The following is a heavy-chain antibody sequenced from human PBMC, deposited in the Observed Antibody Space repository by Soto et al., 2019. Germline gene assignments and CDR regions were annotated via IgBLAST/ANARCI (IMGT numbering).Heavy chain of an antibody. D-gene: IGHD3-16*01. CDR1: GFSLTTGRSG. Sequence: QVTLKESSPVLVKATETLTLTCSISGFSLTTGRSGVSWIRQPPGKALEWLAHIFSNNERSYSPSLQHRLSISADTSKRQVVLTMTNVGPVDTCTYFCAHFVADSSAYHYAFDAWGQGASVTVS. CDR2: IFSNNER. CDR3: AHFVADSSAYHYAFDA. J-gene: IGHJ6*02. V-gene: IGHV2-26*03.